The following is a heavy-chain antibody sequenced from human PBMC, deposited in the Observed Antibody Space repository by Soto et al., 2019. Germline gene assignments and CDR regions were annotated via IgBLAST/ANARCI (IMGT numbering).Heavy chain of an antibody. D-gene: IGHD3-16*01. J-gene: IGHJ6*04. Sequence: GGPLRLSGAASGLNFNNFVMHWVRQAPGTELEYVPSIGDTVGITFHAELMKGRFITPRDKSNGKVLLTMSSLRVQDNAVHYCVKGSRGEYSYYYNGVEVWGDGTTVTVSA. CDR1: GLNFNNFV. V-gene: IGHV3-64D*06. CDR3: VKGSRGEYSYYYNGVEV. CDR2: IGDTVGIT.